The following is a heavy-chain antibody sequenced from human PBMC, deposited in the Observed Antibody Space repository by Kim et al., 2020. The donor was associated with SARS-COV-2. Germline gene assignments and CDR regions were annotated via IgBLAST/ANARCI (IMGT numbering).Heavy chain of an antibody. CDR3: ASLTILEWLLYGFDY. V-gene: IGHV4-39*01. J-gene: IGHJ4*02. Sequence: PSLKSRVPISVDTSKNQFSLKLSSVTAAETAVYYCASLTILEWLLYGFDYWGQGTLVTVSS. D-gene: IGHD3-3*01.